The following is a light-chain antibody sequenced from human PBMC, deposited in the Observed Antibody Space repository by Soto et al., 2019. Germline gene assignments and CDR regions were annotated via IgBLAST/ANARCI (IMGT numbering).Light chain of an antibody. CDR1: SSDVGGYNY. CDR2: DVS. V-gene: IGLV2-11*01. CDR3: CSYAGSYLVV. Sequence: QSALTQPRSVSGSPGQSVTISCTGTSSDVGGYNYVSWYQQHPGKAPKLMIYDVSKRPSGVPDRFSGSKSVNTASLTISGLQAEDEADYYCCSYAGSYLVVFGGGTKLTVL. J-gene: IGLJ2*01.